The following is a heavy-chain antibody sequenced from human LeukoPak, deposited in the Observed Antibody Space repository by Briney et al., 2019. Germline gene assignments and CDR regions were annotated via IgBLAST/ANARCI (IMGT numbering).Heavy chain of an antibody. CDR1: GFAFNTYG. D-gene: IGHD7-27*01. CDR2: ISGNGGTT. Sequence: GGSLRLSCAASGFAFNTYGMSWVRQAPGKGLEWVSAISGNGGTTYYSDSVKGRFTISRDNSKNTLYLQMNSLRAEDTAVYYCVKDRTWGLDYWGQGTLVTVSS. J-gene: IGHJ4*02. V-gene: IGHV3-23*01. CDR3: VKDRTWGLDY.